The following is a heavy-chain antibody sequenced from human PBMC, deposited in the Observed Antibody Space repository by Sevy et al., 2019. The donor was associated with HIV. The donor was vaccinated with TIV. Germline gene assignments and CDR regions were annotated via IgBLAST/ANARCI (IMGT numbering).Heavy chain of an antibody. CDR1: GFTFSSYG. V-gene: IGHV3-30*18. D-gene: IGHD6-6*01. J-gene: IGHJ6*02. Sequence: GGSLRLSCAASGFTFSSYGMHWVRQAPGKGLEWVAVISYDGSNKNYADSVKGRFTISRDNSKNTLYLQMNSLRAEDTAVYYCAKDILGSSDVDYYYGMDVWGQGTTVTVSS. CDR3: AKDILGSSDVDYYYGMDV. CDR2: ISYDGSNK.